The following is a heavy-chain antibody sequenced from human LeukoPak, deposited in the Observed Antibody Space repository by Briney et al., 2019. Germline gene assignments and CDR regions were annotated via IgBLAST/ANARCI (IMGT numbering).Heavy chain of an antibody. D-gene: IGHD3-9*01. CDR2: ISSAGTTT. Sequence: GGSLRLSCAASGFTFSTYAMPWVRQAPGKGLEWVAFISSAGTTTYYADSVKGRFTISRDYSKTSLYLQMSSLRADDTAVYYCARTYYDTLTAYYTYFDFWGQGTLVTVTS. J-gene: IGHJ4*02. V-gene: IGHV3-30-3*01. CDR3: ARTYYDTLTAYYTYFDF. CDR1: GFTFSTYA.